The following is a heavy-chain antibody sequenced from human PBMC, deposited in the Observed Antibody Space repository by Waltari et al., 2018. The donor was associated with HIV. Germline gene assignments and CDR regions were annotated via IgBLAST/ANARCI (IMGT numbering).Heavy chain of an antibody. D-gene: IGHD3-9*01. CDR1: GGSISSGGYY. V-gene: IGHV4-31*03. CDR3: ARGGEGYFDWLLYPYWFDP. J-gene: IGHJ5*02. CDR2: IYYSGST. Sequence: QVQLQESGPGLVKPSQTLSLTCTVSGGSISSGGYYWSWIRQHPGKGLEWIGYIYYSGSTYYNPSLKSRVTISVDTSKNQFSLKLGSVTAADTAVYYCARGGEGYFDWLLYPYWFDPWGQGTLVTVSS.